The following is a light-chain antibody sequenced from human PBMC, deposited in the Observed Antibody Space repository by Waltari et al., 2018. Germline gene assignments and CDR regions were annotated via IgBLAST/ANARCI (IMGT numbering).Light chain of an antibody. J-gene: IGLJ2*01. Sequence: QSALTQPRSVSGSPGQTVTISCTGTSSDVGGYNFVSWYQQYPAKAPKLMIYDVTKPPSGVPDRFSGSKSGDTASLTSSGRQAEDEADYYCCSYAGSYTLFGGGTKLTVL. CDR2: DVT. CDR3: CSYAGSYTL. V-gene: IGLV2-11*01. CDR1: SSDVGGYNF.